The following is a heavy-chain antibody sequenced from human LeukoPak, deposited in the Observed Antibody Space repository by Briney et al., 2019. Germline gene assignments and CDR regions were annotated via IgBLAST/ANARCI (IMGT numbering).Heavy chain of an antibody. D-gene: IGHD2-2*01. CDR2: ISSSSSYI. V-gene: IGHV3-21*01. CDR3: AREAPYCSSTSCHWFDP. J-gene: IGHJ5*02. Sequence: GGSLRLSCAASGFTFSSYSMNWVRQAPGKGLEWVSSISSSSSYIYYADSVKGRFTISRDNARNSLYLQMNSLRAEDTAVYYCAREAPYCSSTSCHWFDPWGQGTLVTVSS. CDR1: GFTFSSYS.